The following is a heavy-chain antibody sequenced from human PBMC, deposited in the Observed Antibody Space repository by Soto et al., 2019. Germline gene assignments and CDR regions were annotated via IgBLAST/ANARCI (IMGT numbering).Heavy chain of an antibody. V-gene: IGHV3-30*18. CDR2: ISYDGSNK. J-gene: IGHJ5*02. D-gene: IGHD3-16*01. CDR3: AKTAGYDYVWGSSGLDP. Sequence: PGGSMRLSCAASGLTFSSFGMHWVRQAPGKGLEWVAVISYDGSNKYYAESVKGRFTISRDDSKNTLYLQMNSLRPEDTAVYHCAKTAGYDYVWGSSGLDPWGQGTLVTVS. CDR1: GLTFSSFG.